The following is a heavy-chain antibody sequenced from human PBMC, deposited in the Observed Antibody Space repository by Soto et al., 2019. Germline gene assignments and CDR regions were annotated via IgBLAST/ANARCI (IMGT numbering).Heavy chain of an antibody. D-gene: IGHD6-6*01. Sequence: RESLKISCKGSGYSFTSYWISWVRQMPGKGLEWMGRIDPSDSYTNYSPSFQGHVTISADKSISTAYLQWSSLKASDTAMYYCARHASIAARPSMDVWGQGTTVTVSS. CDR1: GYSFTSYW. J-gene: IGHJ6*02. V-gene: IGHV5-10-1*01. CDR2: IDPSDSYT. CDR3: ARHASIAARPSMDV.